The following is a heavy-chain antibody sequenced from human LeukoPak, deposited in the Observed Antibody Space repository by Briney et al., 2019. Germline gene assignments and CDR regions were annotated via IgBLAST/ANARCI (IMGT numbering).Heavy chain of an antibody. CDR3: ARDPAGGRPSDY. Sequence: GGSLRLSCAASGFTFSSYAMHWVRQAPGKGLEWVSSISSSSSYIYYADSVKGRFTISRDNAKNSLYLQMNSLRAEDTAVYYCARDPAGGRPSDYWGQGTLVTVSS. V-gene: IGHV3-21*01. CDR1: GFTFSSYA. J-gene: IGHJ4*02. CDR2: ISSSSSYI. D-gene: IGHD2-15*01.